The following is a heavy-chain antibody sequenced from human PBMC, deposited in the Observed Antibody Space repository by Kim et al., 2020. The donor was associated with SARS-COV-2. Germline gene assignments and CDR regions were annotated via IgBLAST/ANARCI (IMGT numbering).Heavy chain of an antibody. CDR3: ARADYYDSSGYYYWDAFDI. D-gene: IGHD3-22*01. CDR1: GYTFTGYY. Sequence: ASVKVSCKASGYTFTGYYMHWVRQAPGQGLEWMGWINPNSGGTNYAQKFQGWVTMTRDTSISTAYMELSRLRSDDTAVYYCARADYYDSSGYYYWDAFDIRGQGAMVT. CDR2: INPNSGGT. J-gene: IGHJ3*02. V-gene: IGHV1-2*04.